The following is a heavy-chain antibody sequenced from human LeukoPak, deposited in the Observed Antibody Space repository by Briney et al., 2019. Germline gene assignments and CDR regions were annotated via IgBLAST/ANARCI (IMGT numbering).Heavy chain of an antibody. Sequence: GGSLRLSCAASGFTFSDYYMSWIRQAPGKGLEWVSYISSSSSYTNFADSVKGRFTISRDNAKNSLYLQMNSLRAEDTAVYYCARDQSGTLDYWGQGTLVTGAS. CDR1: GFTFSDYY. CDR2: ISSSSSYT. V-gene: IGHV3-11*05. CDR3: ARDQSGTLDY. J-gene: IGHJ4*02. D-gene: IGHD3-10*01.